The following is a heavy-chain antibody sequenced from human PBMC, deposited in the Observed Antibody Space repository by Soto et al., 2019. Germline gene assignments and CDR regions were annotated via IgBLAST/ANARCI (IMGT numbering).Heavy chain of an antibody. V-gene: IGHV1-18*04. Sequence: ASVKVSCKASGYTFTSYGISWVRQAPGQGLEWMGWISAYNGNTNYAQKLQGRVTMTTDTSTSTAYMELRSLRSDDTAVYYCAVTYYYDSSGYSPSYYFDYWGQGTLVTVS. CDR3: AVTYYYDSSGYSPSYYFDY. D-gene: IGHD3-22*01. CDR1: GYTFTSYG. CDR2: ISAYNGNT. J-gene: IGHJ4*02.